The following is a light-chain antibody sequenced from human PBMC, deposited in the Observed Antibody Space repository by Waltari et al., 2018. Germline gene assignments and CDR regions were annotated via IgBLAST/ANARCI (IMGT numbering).Light chain of an antibody. J-gene: IGLJ1*01. V-gene: IGLV2-14*03. Sequence: QSALTQPASVSGSPGQSITISCTGTNNDVGGYNYVSWYQKHPGKAPKLMIYDVTNRPSVVSTRFSGAKAGNTASLTISGLQAEDEADYYCSSYTSNSDPYVFGTGTKVTVL. CDR3: SSYTSNSDPYV. CDR2: DVT. CDR1: NNDVGGYNY.